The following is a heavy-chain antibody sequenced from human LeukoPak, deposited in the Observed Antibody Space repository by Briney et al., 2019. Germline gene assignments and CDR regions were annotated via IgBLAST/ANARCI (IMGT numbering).Heavy chain of an antibody. J-gene: IGHJ4*02. Sequence: GGSPRLSCAASGFTSSSYSMNWVRQAPGKGLEWVSSISSSSTYIYYADSVKGRFTISRDNAKNSLYLQMNSLRPEDTAVYYCARDSGISVFGVLKFWGQGTLVTVSS. V-gene: IGHV3-21*01. CDR2: ISSSSTYI. D-gene: IGHD3-3*01. CDR1: GFTSSSYS. CDR3: ARDSGISVFGVLKF.